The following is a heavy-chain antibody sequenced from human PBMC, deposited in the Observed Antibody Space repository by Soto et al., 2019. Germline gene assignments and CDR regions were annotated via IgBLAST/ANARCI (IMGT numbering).Heavy chain of an antibody. CDR3: AKDPQDITTYLAY. Sequence: EVPLLESGGGLVQPGGSLRLSCAASGFTFSSYAMSWVRQAPGKGLEWVSAISGSGGSTYYADSVKGRFTISRDNSKNTLYLQMNSLRAEDTAVYYCAKDPQDITTYLAYWGQGTLVTVSS. CDR2: ISGSGGST. D-gene: IGHD3-22*01. J-gene: IGHJ4*02. CDR1: GFTFSSYA. V-gene: IGHV3-23*01.